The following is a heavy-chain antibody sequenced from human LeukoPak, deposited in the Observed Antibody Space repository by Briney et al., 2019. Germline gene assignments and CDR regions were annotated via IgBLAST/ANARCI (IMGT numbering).Heavy chain of an antibody. CDR3: ARGGNVDTAMVDFDY. CDR1: GFTFSSYT. J-gene: IGHJ4*02. CDR2: ISYDGSNN. V-gene: IGHV3-30*04. Sequence: GGSLRLSCAASGFTFSSYTMHWVRQAPGKGPEWVAVISYDGSNNYYTDSVKGRFTISRDNSKNTLYLQMNSLRAEDTAVYYCARGGNVDTAMVDFDYWGQGTLVTVSS. D-gene: IGHD5-18*01.